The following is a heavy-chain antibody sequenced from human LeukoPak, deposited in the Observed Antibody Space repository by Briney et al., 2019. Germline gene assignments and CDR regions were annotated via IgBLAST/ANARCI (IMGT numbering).Heavy chain of an antibody. CDR2: IGVDGNQK. D-gene: IGHD2-2*01. Sequence: GGSLRLSCAASGFTFTHHGFHWVRQAPGKGLEWVALIGVDGNQKYYVDSLKGRITISRDNSRNTVDLQMSSLTVGDTAVYYCVVVLVPAAVWQFDIWGRGTLVTVSS. CDR3: VVVLVPAAVWQFDI. J-gene: IGHJ2*01. V-gene: IGHV3-33*03. CDR1: GFTFTHHG.